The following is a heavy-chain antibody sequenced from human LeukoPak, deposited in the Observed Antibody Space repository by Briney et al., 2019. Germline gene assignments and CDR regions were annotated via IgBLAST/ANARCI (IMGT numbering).Heavy chain of an antibody. V-gene: IGHV3-7*01. J-gene: IGHJ4*02. CDR2: INQDGSEK. Sequence: GGSLRLSCAASGFTFSSYWMSWVRQAPGKGLEWVANINQDGSEKYYVDSVKGRFPISRDNAKNSLYLQMNSLRAEDTAVYYCARDLMNYDFWSGYYFPSHFDYWGQGTLVTVSS. CDR1: GFTFSSYW. CDR3: ARDLMNYDFWSGYYFPSHFDY. D-gene: IGHD3-3*01.